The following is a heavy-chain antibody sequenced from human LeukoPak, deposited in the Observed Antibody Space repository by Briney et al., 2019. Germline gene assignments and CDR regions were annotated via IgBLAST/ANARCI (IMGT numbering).Heavy chain of an antibody. D-gene: IGHD3-22*01. CDR3: VRGEYYYDSSGYPDHFDY. V-gene: IGHV3-21*01. Sequence: PGGSLRLSCAASGFTFSSYSMNWVRQAPGKGLEWVSSISSSSSYIYSADSVKGRFTFSRDNAKNSLYRQMNSLRAEDTAVYYCVRGEYYYDSSGYPDHFDYGGQGTLVTVSS. CDR1: GFTFSSYS. J-gene: IGHJ4*02. CDR2: ISSSSSYI.